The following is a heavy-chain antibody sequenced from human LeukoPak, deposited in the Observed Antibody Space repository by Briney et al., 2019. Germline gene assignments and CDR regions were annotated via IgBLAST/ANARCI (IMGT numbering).Heavy chain of an antibody. D-gene: IGHD4-17*01. Sequence: SETLSLTCAVYGGSFSGHYWSWIRQPPGKGLEWIGEINHSGSTNYNPSLKSRVTMSVDTSENQFSLRLSSVTAADTALYYCVRLPGYGDYSVDFWGQGTLVTVSS. CDR2: INHSGST. V-gene: IGHV4-34*01. J-gene: IGHJ4*02. CDR3: VRLPGYGDYSVDF. CDR1: GGSFSGHY.